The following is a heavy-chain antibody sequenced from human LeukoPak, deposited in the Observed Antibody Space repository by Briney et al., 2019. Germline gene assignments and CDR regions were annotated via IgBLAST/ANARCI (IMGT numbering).Heavy chain of an antibody. Sequence: ASVKVSCKASGFTFTSYDINWVRQASGQGFEWMGWMNPNTGNTGYAQKFQGRVTMTRDTSTSTAYMELRGLRSEDTAVYYCARDGEGAGISVNYWFDPWGQGTLVTVSS. CDR2: MNPNTGNT. CDR1: GFTFTSYD. CDR3: ARDGEGAGISVNYWFDP. V-gene: IGHV1-8*01. D-gene: IGHD6-13*01. J-gene: IGHJ5*02.